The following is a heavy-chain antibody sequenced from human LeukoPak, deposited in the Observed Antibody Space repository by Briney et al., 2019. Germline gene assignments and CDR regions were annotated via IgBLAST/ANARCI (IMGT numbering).Heavy chain of an antibody. J-gene: IGHJ4*02. D-gene: IGHD5-12*01. CDR2: ISAYNGNT. CDR1: GYTFTSYG. Sequence: ASVXVSCKASGYTFTSYGISWVRQAPGQGLEWMGWISAYNGNTNYAQKLQGRVTMTTDTSTSTAYMELRSLRSDDTAVYYCARDRDSGYDSKEQGYWGQGTLVTVSS. CDR3: ARDRDSGYDSKEQGY. V-gene: IGHV1-18*01.